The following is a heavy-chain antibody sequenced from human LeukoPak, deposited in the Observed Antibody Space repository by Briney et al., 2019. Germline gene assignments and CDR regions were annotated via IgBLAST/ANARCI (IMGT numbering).Heavy chain of an antibody. CDR1: GFTFSSYW. V-gene: IGHV3-7*01. Sequence: GGSLRLSCAASGFTFSSYWMSWVRQAPGKGLEWVANIKQDGCEKYYVDSVKGRFTVSRDNAKNSLYLQMNSLRAEDTAVYYCARAPYCGGDCSTWNDYWGQGTLVTVSS. D-gene: IGHD2-21*02. CDR2: IKQDGCEK. CDR3: ARAPYCGGDCSTWNDY. J-gene: IGHJ4*02.